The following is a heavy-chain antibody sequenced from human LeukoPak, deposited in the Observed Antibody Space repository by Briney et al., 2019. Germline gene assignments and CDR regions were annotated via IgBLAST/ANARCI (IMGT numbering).Heavy chain of an antibody. CDR1: GGSISSSSYY. V-gene: IGHV4-39*01. D-gene: IGHD6-6*01. CDR3: VCAGGYSSSIDAFDI. Sequence: KPSETLSLTCTVSGGSISSSSYYWGWIRQPPGKGLEWIGSIYYSGSTYYNPSLKSRVSISVDTSKNQFSLKLSSVTAADTAVYYCVCAGGYSSSIDAFDIWGQGTMVTVSS. CDR2: IYYSGST. J-gene: IGHJ3*02.